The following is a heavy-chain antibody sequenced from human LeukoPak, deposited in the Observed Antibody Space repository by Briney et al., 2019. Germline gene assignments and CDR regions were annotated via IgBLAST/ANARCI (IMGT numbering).Heavy chain of an antibody. J-gene: IGHJ4*02. Sequence: KPSETLSLTCAVYGGSFSGYYWSWIRQPPGKGLEWIGEINHSGSTNYNPSLKSRVTISVDTSKNQFSLKLSSVTAADAAVYYCARGVTETDSWGQGTLVTVSS. CDR1: GGSFSGYY. V-gene: IGHV4-34*01. CDR3: ARGVTETDS. D-gene: IGHD5-18*01. CDR2: INHSGST.